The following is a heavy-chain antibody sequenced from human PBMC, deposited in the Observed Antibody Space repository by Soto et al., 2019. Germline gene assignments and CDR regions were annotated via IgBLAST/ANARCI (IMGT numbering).Heavy chain of an antibody. Sequence: QVQLQESGPGLVKPSGTLSLTCAVSGGSISSSNWWSWVRQPPGKGLEWIGEIYHSGSTNYNPSIKSRFTLSVDKSKNQFYLKLSCVTAAHTAVYYCARARLGGPKLHSNWFDPWGQGTLVTVSS. CDR3: ARARLGGPKLHSNWFDP. V-gene: IGHV4-4*02. CDR2: IYHSGST. J-gene: IGHJ5*02. CDR1: GGSISSSNW. D-gene: IGHD2-15*01.